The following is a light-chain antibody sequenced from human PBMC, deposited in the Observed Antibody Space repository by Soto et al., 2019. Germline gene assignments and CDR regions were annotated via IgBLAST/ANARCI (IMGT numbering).Light chain of an antibody. CDR1: QSISSS. CDR3: QQYYSYWT. Sequence: DLQMTQSPSTLSASVGDRVTITCRASQSISSSLAWYQQKPGKAPNLLIYKASSLESGVPSRFSGSGSGTEFTLTISSLQPDDFATYYCQQYYSYWTFGQGTKVEIK. V-gene: IGKV1-5*03. CDR2: KAS. J-gene: IGKJ1*01.